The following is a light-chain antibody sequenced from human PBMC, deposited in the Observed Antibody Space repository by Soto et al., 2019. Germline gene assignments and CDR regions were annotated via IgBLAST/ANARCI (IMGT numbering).Light chain of an antibody. J-gene: IGKJ2*01. V-gene: IGKV4-1*01. CDR2: WAS. CDR3: QQYESTPPT. Sequence: DIVMTQSPDSLAVSLGERATINCKSSQSVLYSSNNKNYLAWYQQRPGQPPKLLIYWASTRESGVPDRFSGRGSGTDFTLTITSRQAEDVAVYYCQQYESTPPTFGQGTKLEIK. CDR1: QSVLYSSNNKNY.